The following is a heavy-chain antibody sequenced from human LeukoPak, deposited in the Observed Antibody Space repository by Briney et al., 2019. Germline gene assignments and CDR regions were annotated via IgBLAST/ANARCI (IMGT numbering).Heavy chain of an antibody. J-gene: IGHJ6*02. CDR2: INPNSGGT. CDR3: ARSGYYYYGMDV. D-gene: IGHD3-10*01. V-gene: IGHV1-2*04. CDR1: GYTFTGYY. Sequence: ASVKVSCKASGYTFTGYYMHWVRQAPGQGLEWMGWINPNSGGTNYAQKFQGWVTMTRDTSISTAYMELSRLRSDDTAVNYCARSGYYYYGMDVWGQGTTVTVSS.